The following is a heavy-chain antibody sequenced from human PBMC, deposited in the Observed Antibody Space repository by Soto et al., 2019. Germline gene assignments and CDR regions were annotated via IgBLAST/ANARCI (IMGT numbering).Heavy chain of an antibody. J-gene: IGHJ6*02. D-gene: IGHD3-3*01. V-gene: IGHV4-31*03. CDR3: ARHVLRFLEWVDYGMDV. CDR2: IYYSGST. Sequence: SETLSLTCTVSGGSISSGGYYWSWIREHPGKGLEWIGYIYYSGSTYYNPSLKSRVTISVDTSKNQFSLKLSSVTAADTAVYYCARHVLRFLEWVDYGMDVWGQGTTVTVSS. CDR1: GGSISSGGYY.